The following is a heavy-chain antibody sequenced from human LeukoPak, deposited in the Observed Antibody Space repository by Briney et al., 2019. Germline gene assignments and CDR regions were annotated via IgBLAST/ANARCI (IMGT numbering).Heavy chain of an antibody. V-gene: IGHV4-34*01. D-gene: IGHD3-9*01. Sequence: SETLSLTCAVHGGSFSGYYWSWIRQPPGKGLEWIGEINHSGSTNYNPSLKSRVTISVDTSKNQFSLKLSSVTAADTAVYYCARGLGYDILTGYYLRGRWFDPWGQGTLVTVSS. CDR2: INHSGST. CDR3: ARGLGYDILTGYYLRGRWFDP. J-gene: IGHJ5*02. CDR1: GGSFSGYY.